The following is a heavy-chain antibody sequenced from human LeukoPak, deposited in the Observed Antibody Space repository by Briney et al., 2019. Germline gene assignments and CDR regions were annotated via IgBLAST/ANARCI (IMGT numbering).Heavy chain of an antibody. D-gene: IGHD5-18*01. CDR1: GYTFSRYG. CDR3: ARDPDTAMATGDY. Sequence: ASVRVSCKASGYTFSRYGISWVRQAPGQGLEWMGWISAYNGNTNYAQKFQGRVTMTRDTSISTAYMELSRLRSDDTAVYYCARDPDTAMATGDYWGQGTLVTVSS. CDR2: ISAYNGNT. V-gene: IGHV1-18*01. J-gene: IGHJ4*02.